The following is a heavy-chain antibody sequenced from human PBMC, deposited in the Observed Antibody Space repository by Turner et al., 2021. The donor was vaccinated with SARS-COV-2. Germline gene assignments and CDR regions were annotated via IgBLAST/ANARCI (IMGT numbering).Heavy chain of an antibody. D-gene: IGHD2-15*01. V-gene: IGHV1-8*01. CDR1: GYTFTSYD. CDR2: MNNKSGNP. Sequence: QVQLVQSGAEVKKPAASVKVSCKASGYTFTSYDINWVRQATGQGLEWMGWMNNKSGNPGYAQKFQGRDTMTRNTSISTAYMELRSLGSEDTAVYYCARGDCSGGSCYDLDYWGQGTLVTVSS. J-gene: IGHJ4*02. CDR3: ARGDCSGGSCYDLDY.